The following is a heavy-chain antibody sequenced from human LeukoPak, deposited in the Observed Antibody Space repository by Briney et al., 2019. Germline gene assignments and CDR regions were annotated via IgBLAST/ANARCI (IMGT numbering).Heavy chain of an antibody. J-gene: IGHJ3*02. Sequence: VASVKVSCKASGYTFTSYYIHWVRQAPGQGLEWMGIINPSGGSTSYVQKFQGRVTMTRDMSTSTVYMELSSLRSEDTPVYYCARAVVTSPRSAFDIWGQGTMVTVSS. V-gene: IGHV1-46*01. CDR1: GYTFTSYY. CDR3: ARAVVTSPRSAFDI. CDR2: INPSGGST. D-gene: IGHD4-23*01.